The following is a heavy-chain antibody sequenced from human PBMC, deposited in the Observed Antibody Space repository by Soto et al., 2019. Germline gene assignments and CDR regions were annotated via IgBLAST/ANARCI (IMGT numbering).Heavy chain of an antibody. CDR1: GGTFSSCA. V-gene: IGHV1-69*13. D-gene: IGHD4-17*01. CDR3: AHGVVYGDYPGTNYYGMDV. Sequence: SVKVSCKASGGTFSSCAISCVRQAPGQGLEWMGGIIPIFGTANYAQKFQGRVTITADESTSTAYMELSSLRSEDTAVYYCAHGVVYGDYPGTNYYGMDVWGQGTTVTVSS. CDR2: IIPIFGTA. J-gene: IGHJ6*02.